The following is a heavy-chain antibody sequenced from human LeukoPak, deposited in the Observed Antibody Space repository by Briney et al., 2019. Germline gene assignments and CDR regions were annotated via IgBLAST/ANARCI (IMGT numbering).Heavy chain of an antibody. Sequence: GGSLRLSCAASGFTFSSYWMSWVRQAPGKGLEWVANIKQDGSEKYYVDSVKGRITISRDNAKNSLFLQMNSLRAEDTAVYYCARQGYYDRSGYYSWGQGTLVTVSS. J-gene: IGHJ4*02. D-gene: IGHD3-22*01. V-gene: IGHV3-7*01. CDR1: GFTFSSYW. CDR3: ARQGYYDRSGYYS. CDR2: IKQDGSEK.